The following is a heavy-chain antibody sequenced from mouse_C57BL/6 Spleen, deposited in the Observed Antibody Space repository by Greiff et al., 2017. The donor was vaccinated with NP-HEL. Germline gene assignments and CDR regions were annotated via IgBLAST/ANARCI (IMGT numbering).Heavy chain of an antibody. CDR3: ARYDGSSFWWYFDV. D-gene: IGHD1-1*01. V-gene: IGHV1-69*01. Sequence: VQLQQPGAELVMPGASVKLSCKASGYTFTSYWMHWVKQRPGQGLEWIGEIDPSDSYTNYNQKFKGKSTLTVDKSSSTAYMQLSSLTSEDSAVYDCARYDGSSFWWYFDVWGTGTTVTVSS. CDR1: GYTFTSYW. J-gene: IGHJ1*03. CDR2: IDPSDSYT.